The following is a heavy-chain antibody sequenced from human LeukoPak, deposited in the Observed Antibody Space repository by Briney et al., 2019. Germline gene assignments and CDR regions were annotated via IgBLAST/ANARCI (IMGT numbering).Heavy chain of an antibody. D-gene: IGHD6-13*01. Sequence: GGFLRLSCAASRFTFNTYGMQWVRRAPGKGLEWVATISSDGRNQHYADSVQGRFTISRDNSKNTLYLQMNSLRAEDTAVYYCAKTRPLDSSSWSHGDYWGQGTLVTVSS. J-gene: IGHJ4*02. CDR2: ISSDGRNQ. V-gene: IGHV3-30*18. CDR1: RFTFNTYG. CDR3: AKTRPLDSSSWSHGDY.